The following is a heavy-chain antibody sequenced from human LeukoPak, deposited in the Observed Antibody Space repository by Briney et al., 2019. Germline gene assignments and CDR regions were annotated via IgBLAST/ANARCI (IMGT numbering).Heavy chain of an antibody. D-gene: IGHD3-22*01. CDR3: AITHSSGSPNWFNP. CDR2: INHSGST. CDR1: GGSFSGYY. V-gene: IGHV4-34*01. J-gene: IGHJ5*02. Sequence: SETLSLTCAVYGGSFSGYYWCWIRQPPGKGLEWIGEINHSGSTNYNPSLKSRVTISVDTSKNQFSLKLSSVTAADTAVYYCAITHSSGSPNWFNPWGQGTLVTVSS.